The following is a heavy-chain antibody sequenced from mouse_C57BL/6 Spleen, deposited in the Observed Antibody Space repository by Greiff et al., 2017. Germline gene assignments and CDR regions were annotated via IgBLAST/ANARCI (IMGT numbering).Heavy chain of an antibody. CDR1: GYTFTDHT. J-gene: IGHJ3*01. V-gene: IGHV1-78*01. Sequence: VKLMESDAELVKPGASVKISCKVSGYTFTDHTIHWMKQRPEQGLEWIGYIYPRDGSTKYNEKFKGKATLTADKSSSTAYMQLNSLTSEDSAVYFCARPLDERAWFAYWGQGTLVTVSA. CDR3: ARPLDERAWFAY. CDR2: IYPRDGST.